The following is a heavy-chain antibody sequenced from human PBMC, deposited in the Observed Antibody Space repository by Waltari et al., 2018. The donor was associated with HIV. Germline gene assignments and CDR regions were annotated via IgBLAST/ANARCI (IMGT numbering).Heavy chain of an antibody. J-gene: IGHJ6*02. CDR2: IYYSGST. CDR1: GGSISSGGYY. CDR3: ARYRIPDYDILTEQMSYYYYGMDV. D-gene: IGHD3-9*01. V-gene: IGHV4-31*03. Sequence: QVQLQESGPGLVKPSQTLSLTCTVSGGSISSGGYYWSWIRQHPGKGLEWIGYIYYSGSTYYNPSLKSRVTISVDTSKNQFSLKLSSVTAADTAVYYCARYRIPDYDILTEQMSYYYYGMDVWGQGTTVTVSS.